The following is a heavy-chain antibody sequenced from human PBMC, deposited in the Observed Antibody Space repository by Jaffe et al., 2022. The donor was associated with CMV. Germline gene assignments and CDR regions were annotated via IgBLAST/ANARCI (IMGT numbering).Heavy chain of an antibody. D-gene: IGHD3-10*01. CDR2: IWYDGSNK. CDR3: ARDPGSGSPPYYGMDV. CDR1: GFTFSSYG. Sequence: QVQLVESGGGVVQPGRSLRLSCAASGFTFSSYGMHWVRQAPGKGLEWVAVIWYDGSNKYYADSVKGRFTISRDNSKNTLYLQMNSLRAEDTAVYYCARDPGSGSPPYYGMDVWGQGTTVTVSS. J-gene: IGHJ6*02. V-gene: IGHV3-33*01.